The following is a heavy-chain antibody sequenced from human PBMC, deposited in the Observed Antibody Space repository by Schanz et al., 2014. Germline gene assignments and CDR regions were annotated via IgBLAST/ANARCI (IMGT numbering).Heavy chain of an antibody. CDR3: ARDQWRLLNPERRMSTGGLGI. J-gene: IGHJ3*02. D-gene: IGHD3-16*01. CDR2: ISAYNGNM. CDR1: GGTLQSYT. V-gene: IGHV1-18*01. Sequence: QVQLVQSGAEVKKPGSSVKVSCKASGGTLQSYTFSWVRQAPGQGLEWMGWISAYNGNMNYAPKFQGRVTMTTDPSTSTAYMELRNLRSDDTAVYYCARDQWRLLNPERRMSTGGLGIWGQGTMVTVSS.